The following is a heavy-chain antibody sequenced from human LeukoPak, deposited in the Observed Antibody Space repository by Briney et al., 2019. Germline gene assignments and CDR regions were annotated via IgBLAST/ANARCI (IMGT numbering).Heavy chain of an antibody. CDR2: IYYSGST. V-gene: IGHV4-39*01. CDR3: ASRHCSSTSCYTSWFDP. J-gene: IGHJ5*02. Sequence: PSETLSLTCTVSGGSISSSSYYWGWIRQPPGKGLEWIGSIYYSGSTYYNPSLKSPVTISVDPSKNQFSLKLSSVTAADTAVYYCASRHCSSTSCYTSWFDPWGQGTLATVSS. CDR1: GGSISSSSYY. D-gene: IGHD2-2*02.